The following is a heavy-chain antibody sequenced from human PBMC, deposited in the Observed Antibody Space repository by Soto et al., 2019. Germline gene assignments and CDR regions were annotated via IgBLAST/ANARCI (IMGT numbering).Heavy chain of an antibody. Sequence: GEALNISCTGSGYSFTRYWIGWVRQLPGKGLEWMGIIYPGDSDTRYSPSFQGQVTISADKSISTAYLQWSSLKASDTAMYYWARLEWELLSDYYYGTDVWGQGTTVPVSS. CDR2: IYPGDSDT. J-gene: IGHJ6*02. CDR3: ARLEWELLSDYYYGTDV. CDR1: GYSFTRYW. D-gene: IGHD1-26*01. V-gene: IGHV5-51*01.